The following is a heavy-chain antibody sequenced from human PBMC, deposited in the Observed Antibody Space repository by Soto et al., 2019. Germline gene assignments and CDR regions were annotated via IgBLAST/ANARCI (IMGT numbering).Heavy chain of an antibody. V-gene: IGHV4-39*07. D-gene: IGHD3-10*01. J-gene: IGHJ6*02. Sequence: LQESGPGLVKPSETLSLTCSISGGSINGNNYYWGWIRQPPGRGLEWIGNTYSSGGAYYDPSFKSRASLSVDTSKSQVFLKLTSVTAADTAIYYCARTRGSAVYFYFYGLDVWGHGTTVTVSS. CDR2: TYSSGGA. CDR1: GGSINGNNYY. CDR3: ARTRGSAVYFYFYGLDV.